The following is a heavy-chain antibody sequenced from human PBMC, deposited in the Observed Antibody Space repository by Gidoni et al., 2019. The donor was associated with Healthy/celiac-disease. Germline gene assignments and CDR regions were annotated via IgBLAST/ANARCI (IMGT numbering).Heavy chain of an antibody. CDR3: ARECSGGSCYPSDAFDI. D-gene: IGHD2-15*01. V-gene: IGHV3-7*01. CDR2: IKQDGSEK. CDR1: GFTFSRYR. Sequence: EVQLVESGGGLVQPGGSLRLSCAASGFTFSRYRMSWVRQAPGKVLEWVANIKQDGSEKYYVDSVKGRFTISRDNAKNSLYLKMNSLRAEDTAVYYCARECSGGSCYPSDAFDIWGQGAMVTVSS. J-gene: IGHJ3*02.